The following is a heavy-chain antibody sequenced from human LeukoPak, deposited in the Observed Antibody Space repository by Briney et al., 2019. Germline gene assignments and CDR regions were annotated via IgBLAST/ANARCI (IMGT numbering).Heavy chain of an antibody. V-gene: IGHV4-59*01. J-gene: IGHJ3*02. Sequence: SETLSLTCTVSGGSISSYYWSWIRQPPGKGLEWIGYIYYSGSTNYNPSLKSRVTISVDTSKNQFSLKLSSVTAADTAVYYCARKLWLAGVRAFDIWGQGTMVTVSS. D-gene: IGHD6-19*01. CDR1: GGSISSYY. CDR3: ARKLWLAGVRAFDI. CDR2: IYYSGST.